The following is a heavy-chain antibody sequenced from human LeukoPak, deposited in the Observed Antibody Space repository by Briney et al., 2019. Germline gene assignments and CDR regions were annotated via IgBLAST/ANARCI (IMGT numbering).Heavy chain of an antibody. CDR2: IWRDGSIE. CDR3: ARDISGSVDY. Sequence: PGTSLRLSCAASRFTFSRYAMHWVRQAPGKGLEWVAIIWRDGSIEYYADSVKGRFATSRDNSKSALYLQMNSLRAEDTAIYFCARDISGSVDYWGQGTLVTVSS. J-gene: IGHJ4*02. CDR1: RFTFSRYA. V-gene: IGHV3-33*01. D-gene: IGHD3-10*01.